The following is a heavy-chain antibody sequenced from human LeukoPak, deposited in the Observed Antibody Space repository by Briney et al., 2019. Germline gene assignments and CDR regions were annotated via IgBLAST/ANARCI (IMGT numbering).Heavy chain of an antibody. Sequence: SETLSLTCTVSGGSISNYYWSWIRQPPGKGLEWIGYIYYSGSTNYNPSLKSRVTISVDTSKNQFSLKLTSVTAADTAVYYCARETTLTGYSSGLGFNYWGQGTLVTVSS. CDR3: ARETTLTGYSSGLGFNY. V-gene: IGHV4-59*01. D-gene: IGHD6-19*01. J-gene: IGHJ4*02. CDR1: GGSISNYY. CDR2: IYYSGST.